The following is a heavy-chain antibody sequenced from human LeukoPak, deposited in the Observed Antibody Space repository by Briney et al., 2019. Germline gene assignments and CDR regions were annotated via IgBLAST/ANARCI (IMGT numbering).Heavy chain of an antibody. J-gene: IGHJ4*02. CDR3: AKALGQMGDY. V-gene: IGHV3-9*01. D-gene: IGHD2-8*01. Sequence: PGGSLRLSCAASGFTFDDYAMHWVRQAPGKGLEWVSGISWKSGSMGYADSVKGRFTISRDNAKNSLYLQMNSLRAEDTALYYCAKALGQMGDYWGQGTLVTVSA. CDR1: GFTFDDYA. CDR2: ISWKSGSM.